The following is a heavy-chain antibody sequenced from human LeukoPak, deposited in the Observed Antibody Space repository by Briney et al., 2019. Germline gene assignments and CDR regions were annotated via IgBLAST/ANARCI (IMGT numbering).Heavy chain of an antibody. CDR2: INNDGSST. V-gene: IGHV3-74*01. CDR1: GFTFSSYW. J-gene: IGHJ4*02. Sequence: GGSLRLSCAVSGFTFSSYWMHWVRQAPEKGLVWVSRINNDGSSTNYADSVKGRFTISRDNAKNTLYLQMNSLRAEDTAVYYCARGFRYSFDYWGQGTLVTVSS. D-gene: IGHD3-10*01. CDR3: ARGFRYSFDY.